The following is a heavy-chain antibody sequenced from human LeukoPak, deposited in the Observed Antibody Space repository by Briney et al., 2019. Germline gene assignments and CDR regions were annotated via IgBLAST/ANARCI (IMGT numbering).Heavy chain of an antibody. CDR3: ARVMVVVAATSDY. V-gene: IGHV3-21*01. CDR2: INSGSNYI. CDR1: GFTFSSYN. J-gene: IGHJ4*02. Sequence: KPGGSLRLSCVASGFTFSSYNMNWVRQAPGKGLEWVSSINSGSNYINYADSVKGRFTISGDNAKNSLYLQMNSLRAEDTAVYYRARVMVVVAATSDYWGQGTLVTVSS. D-gene: IGHD2-15*01.